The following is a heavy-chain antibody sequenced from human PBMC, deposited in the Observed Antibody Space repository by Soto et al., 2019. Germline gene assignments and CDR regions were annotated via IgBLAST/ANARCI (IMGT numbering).Heavy chain of an antibody. J-gene: IGHJ4*02. CDR1: YGNIADLD. V-gene: IGHV4-59*11. CDR2: VYHSGTT. Sequence: TVAYGNIADLDGRRISQTPGKGPEWIGYVYHSGTTNYNPSLESRVTISLDTSKNQFSLKLNSVTTTDTAVYFCATRPPGVWLGAFDYCCQGTLVTV. CDR3: ATRPPGVWLGAFDY. D-gene: IGHD5-12*01.